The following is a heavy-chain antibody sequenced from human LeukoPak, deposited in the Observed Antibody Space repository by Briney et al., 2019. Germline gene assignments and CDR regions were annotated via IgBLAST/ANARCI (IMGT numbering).Heavy chain of an antibody. V-gene: IGHV3-48*01. CDR3: AREVSNGDFWL. CDR1: GFTFNNYN. J-gene: IGHJ4*02. CDR2: ISSTSSTI. D-gene: IGHD3-3*01. Sequence: GGSLRLSCAASGFTFNNYNMNWVRQAPGKGLEWVSYISSTSSTIYYADSVKGRFTISRDNAKNSLYLQMDSLRAEDTAVYYCAREVSNGDFWLWGQGTLVTVSS.